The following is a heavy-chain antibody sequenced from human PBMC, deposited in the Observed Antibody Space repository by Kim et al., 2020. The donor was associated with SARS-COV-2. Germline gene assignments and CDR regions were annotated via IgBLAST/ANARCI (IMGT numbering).Heavy chain of an antibody. CDR3: ARDGGEGPGDSSGPLNYYFDY. D-gene: IGHD6-19*01. J-gene: IGHJ4*02. V-gene: IGHV1-2*04. CDR1: GYTFTGYY. Sequence: ASVKVSCKASGYTFTGYYMHWVRQAPGQGLEWMGWINPNSGGTNYAQKFQGWVTMTRDTSISTAYMELSRLRSDDTAVYYCARDGGEGPGDSSGPLNYYFDYWGQGTLVTVSS. CDR2: INPNSGGT.